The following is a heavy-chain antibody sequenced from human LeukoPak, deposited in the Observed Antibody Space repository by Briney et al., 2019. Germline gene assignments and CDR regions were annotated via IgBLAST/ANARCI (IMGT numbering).Heavy chain of an antibody. CDR1: GFTFSSNG. CDR3: ARDQPALGIDY. D-gene: IGHD2-2*01. Sequence: QSGGSLRLSCAASGFTFSSNGMNWVRQAPGKGLEWVAVIWYDGSNKYYADSVKGRFTISRDNSKNTLYLQMNSLRAEDTAVYYCARDQPALGIDYWGQGTLVTVSS. CDR2: IWYDGSNK. J-gene: IGHJ4*02. V-gene: IGHV3-33*08.